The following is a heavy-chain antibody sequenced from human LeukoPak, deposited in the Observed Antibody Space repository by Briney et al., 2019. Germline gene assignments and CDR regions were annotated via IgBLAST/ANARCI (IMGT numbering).Heavy chain of an antibody. CDR2: ISAYNGNT. CDR1: GYTFTSYG. D-gene: IGHD4-17*01. V-gene: IGHV1-18*01. CDR3: ARVKPDDYGDHSSHFDY. J-gene: IGHJ4*02. Sequence: GASVKVSCKASGYTFTSYGISWVRQAPGQGLEWMGWISAYNGNTNYAQKLQGRVTMTTDTSTSTAYMELRSLRPDDTAVYYCARVKPDDYGDHSSHFDYWGQGTLVTVSS.